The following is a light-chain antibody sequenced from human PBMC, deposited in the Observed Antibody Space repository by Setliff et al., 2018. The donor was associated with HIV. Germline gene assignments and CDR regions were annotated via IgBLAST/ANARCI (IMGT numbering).Light chain of an antibody. Sequence: QSVLTQPASVSGSPGQSIAISCTGTGSDVGGYNYVSWYQQHPGKAPKLIIYEVTNRPSGVSGRFSGSKSVNTASLTISGLQTEDEADYYCNSYTTSGTRVFGTGTKVTVL. V-gene: IGLV2-14*01. CDR2: EVT. J-gene: IGLJ1*01. CDR3: NSYTTSGTRV. CDR1: GSDVGGYNY.